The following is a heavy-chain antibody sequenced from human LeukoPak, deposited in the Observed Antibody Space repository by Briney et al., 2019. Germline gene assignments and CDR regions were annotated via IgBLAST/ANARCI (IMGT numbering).Heavy chain of an antibody. CDR3: AKPGRYSGYDFDY. D-gene: IGHD5-12*01. V-gene: IGHV3-23*01. Sequence: GGSLRLSCAASGFTFSTYALTWVRQAPGKGLEWVSVISGSEGITNYADSVRGRFTISRDNSKNTLYLQMNSLRAEDTAVYYCAKPGRYSGYDFDYWGQGTLVTVSS. CDR1: GFTFSTYA. J-gene: IGHJ4*02. CDR2: ISGSEGIT.